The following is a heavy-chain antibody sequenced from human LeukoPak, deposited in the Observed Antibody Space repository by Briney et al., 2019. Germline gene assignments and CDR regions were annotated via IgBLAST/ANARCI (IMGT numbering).Heavy chain of an antibody. Sequence: SVKVSCKASGGIFSSYAISWVRQAPGQGLEWMGGIVPIFGTANYAQKFQGRVTITADESTSTAYMELSSLRSEDTAVYYCARDPFHAFDIWGQGTMVTVSS. D-gene: IGHD3-3*02. V-gene: IGHV1-69*01. CDR2: IVPIFGTA. CDR3: ARDPFHAFDI. CDR1: GGIFSSYA. J-gene: IGHJ3*02.